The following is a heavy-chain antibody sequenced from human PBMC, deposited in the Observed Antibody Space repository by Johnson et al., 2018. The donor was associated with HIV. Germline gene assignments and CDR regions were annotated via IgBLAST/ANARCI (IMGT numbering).Heavy chain of an antibody. Sequence: QVQLVESGGGVVQPGRSLRLSCAASGFTFSSYGMHWVRQAPGKGLEWVAFIRYDESNIYYADSVKGRFTISKDNSKNTLYLQMNSLRPEDTAVYYCVQGVPNPAGAFDIWGRGTMVTVSS. CDR3: VQGVPNPAGAFDI. CDR1: GFTFSSYG. D-gene: IGHD6-19*01. CDR2: IRYDESNI. J-gene: IGHJ3*02. V-gene: IGHV3-30*02.